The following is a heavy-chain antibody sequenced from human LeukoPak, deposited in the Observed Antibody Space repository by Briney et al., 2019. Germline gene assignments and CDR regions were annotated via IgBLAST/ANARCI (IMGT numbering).Heavy chain of an antibody. D-gene: IGHD5-18*01. CDR1: GGSITSNSYS. Sequence: PSEALSLTCTVSGGSITSNSYSWGWIRQPPGKGLQWIVTLSHAGTNYYNPSLKSRVTMPVDRSKNQLSLKLTSVTATDTAVYYCARLRGGVQLWGDWGQGTLVTVSS. J-gene: IGHJ4*02. CDR2: LSHAGTN. CDR3: ARLRGGVQLWGD. V-gene: IGHV4-39*01.